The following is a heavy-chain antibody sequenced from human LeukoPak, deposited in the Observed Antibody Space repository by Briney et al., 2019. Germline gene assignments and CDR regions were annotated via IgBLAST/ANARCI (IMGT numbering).Heavy chain of an antibody. CDR2: IYYSGST. D-gene: IGHD3-22*01. CDR1: GGSISSGGYY. V-gene: IGHV4-31*03. J-gene: IGHJ6*02. Sequence: SETLSLTCTVSGGSISSGGYYWSWIRQHPGKGLEWIGYIYYSGSTYYNPSLKSRVTISVDTSKNQFSLKLSSVTAADTAVYYCARGLYYYDSSGRYYYYYYGMDAWGQGTTVTVSS. CDR3: ARGLYYYDSSGRYYYYYYGMDA.